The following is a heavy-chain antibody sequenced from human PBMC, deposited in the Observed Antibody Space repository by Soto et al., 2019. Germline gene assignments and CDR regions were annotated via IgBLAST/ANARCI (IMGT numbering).Heavy chain of an antibody. D-gene: IGHD6-13*01. V-gene: IGHV3-20*04. CDR3: AREGGIAAAGVKYYFDY. CDR2: INWNGRST. Sequence: GGSLRLSCAASGFTFDDYGMSWVRQAPGKGLEWVSGINWNGRSTGYADSVKGRFTISRDNAENSLYLQINSLRAEDTAFYYCAREGGIAAAGVKYYFDYWGQGILVTVSS. J-gene: IGHJ4*02. CDR1: GFTFDDYG.